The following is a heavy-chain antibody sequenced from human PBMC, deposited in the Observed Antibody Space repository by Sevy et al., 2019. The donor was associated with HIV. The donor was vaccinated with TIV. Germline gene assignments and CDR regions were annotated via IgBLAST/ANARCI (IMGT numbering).Heavy chain of an antibody. J-gene: IGHJ1*01. CDR2: ISYDAVNK. CDR3: ALERLSSDVAEYFQN. V-gene: IGHV3-30-3*01. CDR1: GFTFNRYS. Sequence: GGSLRLSCAASGFTFNRYSMHWVRQAPGKGLEWVATISYDAVNKHYADSVRGRFTFSRDNFQNSLCLQMNSLRTEDTAMYYCALERLSSDVAEYFQNWGQGTLVTVSS. D-gene: IGHD1-1*01.